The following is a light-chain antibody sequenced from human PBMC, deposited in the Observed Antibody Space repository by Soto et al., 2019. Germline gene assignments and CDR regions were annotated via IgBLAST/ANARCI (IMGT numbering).Light chain of an antibody. CDR1: QSVRSN. CDR2: DAS. J-gene: IGKJ4*01. V-gene: IGKV3-15*01. CDR3: QQYENWPPLT. Sequence: EIVMTQSQATLSVSPGDTATLSCRASQSVRSNLAWYQQKPGQAPRLLIYDASTRATGVPAKFSGSGSATEFTLTISSLQSEDFAVYYCQQYENWPPLTFGGGTKVEIK.